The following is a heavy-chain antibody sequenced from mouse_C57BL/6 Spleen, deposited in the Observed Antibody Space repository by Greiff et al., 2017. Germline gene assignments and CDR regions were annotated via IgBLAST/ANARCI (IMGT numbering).Heavy chain of an antibody. CDR1: GYTFTNYW. CDR3: ARGDGYYVRYFDY. J-gene: IGHJ2*01. Sequence: QVQLQQSGAELVRPGTSVKMSCKASGYTFTNYWIGWAKQRPGHGLEWIGDIYPGGGYTNYNEKFKGKATLTADKSSSTAYMQFSSLTSEDSAVYYGARGDGYYVRYFDYWGQGTTLTVSS. D-gene: IGHD2-3*01. V-gene: IGHV1-63*01. CDR2: IYPGGGYT.